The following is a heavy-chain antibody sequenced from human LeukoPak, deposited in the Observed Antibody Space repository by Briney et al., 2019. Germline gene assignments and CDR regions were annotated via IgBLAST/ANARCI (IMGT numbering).Heavy chain of an antibody. V-gene: IGHV4-59*08. CDR1: GGSISSYY. D-gene: IGHD4/OR15-4a*01. CDR3: ARRFLTGMDV. J-gene: IGHJ6*02. CDR2: IYYSGST. Sequence: SETLSLTCTVSGGSISSYYWSWIRQPPGKGLEWIEYIYYSGSTNYNPSLKSRVTISVDTSKNQFSLKLSSVTAADTAVYYCARRFLTGMDVWGQGTTVTVSS.